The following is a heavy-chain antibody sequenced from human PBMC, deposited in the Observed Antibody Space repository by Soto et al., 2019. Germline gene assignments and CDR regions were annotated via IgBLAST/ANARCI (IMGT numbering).Heavy chain of an antibody. D-gene: IGHD3-16*02. V-gene: IGHV1-69*13. CDR3: ASGKPATDGGVIVYYYYAMDV. CDR2: FIPMCGAA. Sequence: SVKVSCKAPGGTLNKSGISWVRQAPGQGLEWMGDFIPMCGAANDAQKFQGRVTITADESTSTGYMDLSSLRSEDTAVYYCASGKPATDGGVIVYYYYAMDVWGQGTTVTVAS. J-gene: IGHJ6*02. CDR1: GGTLNKSG.